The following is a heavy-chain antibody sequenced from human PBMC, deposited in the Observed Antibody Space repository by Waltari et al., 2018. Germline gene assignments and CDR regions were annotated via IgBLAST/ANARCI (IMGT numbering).Heavy chain of an antibody. CDR3: ARSVPAPPLGFDY. J-gene: IGHJ4*02. Sequence: QVQLQESGPGLVKPSETLSLTCTVSGGSISSYYWSWIRQPAGKGLEWMGRINPNSGGTNYAQKFQGRVTMTRDTSISTAYMELSRLRSDDTAVYYCARSVPAPPLGFDYWGQGTLVTVSS. D-gene: IGHD2-2*01. CDR1: GGSISSYY. V-gene: IGHV1-2*06. CDR2: INPNSGGT.